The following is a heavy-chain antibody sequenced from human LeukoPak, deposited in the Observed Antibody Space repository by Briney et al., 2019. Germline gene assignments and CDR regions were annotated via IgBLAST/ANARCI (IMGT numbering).Heavy chain of an antibody. CDR1: GFTFNSYA. CDR3: GKTTTGYSSGRYPGWPVDY. J-gene: IGHJ4*02. V-gene: IGHV3-23*01. D-gene: IGHD3-22*01. CDR2: IFGSGGSA. Sequence: PGGSLRLSCAASGFTFNSYAMDWVRQAPGKGLEWVSGIFGSGGSAHYADSVKGRFTISRDNSKNTVYLQMDSLRVEDTAVYYCGKTTTGYSSGRYPGWPVDYWGQGTLVTVSS.